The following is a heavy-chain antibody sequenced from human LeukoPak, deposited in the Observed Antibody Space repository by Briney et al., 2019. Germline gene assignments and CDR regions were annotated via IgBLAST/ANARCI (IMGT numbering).Heavy chain of an antibody. CDR2: FDPEDGET. V-gene: IGHV1-24*01. CDR3: ARDHLLWPGPPTTGSRQIYNWFDP. CDR1: GYTLTELS. J-gene: IGHJ5*02. Sequence: GASVKVSCKVSGYTLTELSMHWVRQAPGKGLEWMGGFDPEDGETIYAQKFQGRVTMTRDTSISTAYMELSRLRSDDTAVYYCARDHLLWPGPPTTGSRQIYNWFDPWGQGTLVTVSS. D-gene: IGHD1-1*01.